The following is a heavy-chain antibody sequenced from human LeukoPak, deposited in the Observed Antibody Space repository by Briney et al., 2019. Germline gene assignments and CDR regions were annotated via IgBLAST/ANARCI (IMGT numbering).Heavy chain of an antibody. Sequence: SVKVSCKASGGTFSSYAISWVRQAPGQGLEWMGGIIPIFGTANYAQKFQGRVTITADESTSTAYMELSSLRSEDTAVYYCARDLLGTVTTGYYYYGMDVWGQGTRSPSP. CDR1: GGTFSSYA. J-gene: IGHJ6*02. V-gene: IGHV1-69*13. D-gene: IGHD4-17*01. CDR2: IIPIFGTA. CDR3: ARDLLGTVTTGYYYYGMDV.